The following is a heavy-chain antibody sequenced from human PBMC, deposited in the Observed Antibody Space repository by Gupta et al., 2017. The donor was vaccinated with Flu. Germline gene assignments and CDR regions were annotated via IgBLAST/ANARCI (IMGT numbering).Heavy chain of an antibody. CDR3: ARLGYSSSWVDS. CDR1: GGSISSGSYY. CDR2: IYYSGST. D-gene: IGHD6-13*01. Sequence: QLQLQASGPGLVKPSETLSLTCTVSGGSISSGSYYWGWIRQPPEKGLDWIGSIYYSGSTYYNPSLKSRVTISVDTSKNQFSLKLNSVAATDTAVYYCARLGYSSSWVDSWGQGTLVTVSS. V-gene: IGHV4-39*01. J-gene: IGHJ4*02.